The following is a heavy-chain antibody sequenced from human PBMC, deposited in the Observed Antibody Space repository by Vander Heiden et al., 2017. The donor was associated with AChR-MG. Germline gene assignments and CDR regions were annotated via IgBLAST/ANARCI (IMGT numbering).Heavy chain of an antibody. CDR1: GFTFRSYA. V-gene: IGHV3-30-3*01. Sequence: QVQLVESGGGVVQPGRSLRLSCAASGFTFRSYAMHWVRQAPGKGLEWVAVISYDGSNKYYADSVKGRFTISRDNSKNTLYLQMNSLRAEDTAVYYCARALRYFDLLSGMDVWGQGTTVTVSS. CDR3: ARALRYFDLLSGMDV. D-gene: IGHD3-9*01. J-gene: IGHJ6*02. CDR2: ISYDGSNK.